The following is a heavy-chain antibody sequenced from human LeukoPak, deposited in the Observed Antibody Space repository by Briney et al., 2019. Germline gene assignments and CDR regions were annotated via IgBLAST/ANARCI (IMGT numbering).Heavy chain of an antibody. CDR2: MNPNSGNT. CDR1: GYTFTSYD. CDR3: ARVTTDVMFYYYYYYMDV. J-gene: IGHJ6*03. Sequence: GASVKVSCKASGYTFTSYDINWVRQATGQGLEWMGWMNPNSGNTGYAQKFQGRVTIARNTSISTAYMELSSLRSEDTAVYYCARVTTDVMFYYYYYYMDVWGEGTTVTVSS. V-gene: IGHV1-8*03. D-gene: IGHD3-10*02.